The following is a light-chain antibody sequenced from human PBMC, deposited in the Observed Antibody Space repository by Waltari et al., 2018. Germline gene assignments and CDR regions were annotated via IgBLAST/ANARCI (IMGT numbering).Light chain of an antibody. CDR3: MQGTHLPYT. Sequence: VVITQSQLSLPVTLGQLSSIPCTSSQSLVHSDGNTYLIWFQQRPGQSPRRLIYKVSNRDSGVPDRFSGSGSGTDFTLKISWVEAEDVGVYYCMQGTHLPYTFGQGTKLDIK. CDR1: QSLVHSDGNTY. CDR2: KVS. J-gene: IGKJ2*01. V-gene: IGKV2-30*02.